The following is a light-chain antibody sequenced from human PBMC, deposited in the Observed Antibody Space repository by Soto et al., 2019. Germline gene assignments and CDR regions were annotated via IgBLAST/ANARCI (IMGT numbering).Light chain of an antibody. Sequence: EIVLTQSPGTLSLSPGESTTLSCRASQSVRTFVDWYQQKPGQAPRLLIYGASNRATGIPARFSGSGSGTDFTLTISNLEPEDFAVYYCQQHSHWPPWTFGQGTKVDIK. J-gene: IGKJ1*01. CDR3: QQHSHWPPWT. CDR2: GAS. V-gene: IGKV3-11*01. CDR1: QSVRTF.